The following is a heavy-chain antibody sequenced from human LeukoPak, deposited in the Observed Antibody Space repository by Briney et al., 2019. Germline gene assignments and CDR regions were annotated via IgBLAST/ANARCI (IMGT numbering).Heavy chain of an antibody. V-gene: IGHV4-59*08. D-gene: IGHD2-21*02. CDR3: ARVGAYCGGDCSYYFDY. CDR1: GGSISSYY. J-gene: IGHJ4*02. Sequence: SETLSLTCTVSGGSISSYYWSWIRQPPGKGLEWIGYIYYSGNTNYNPSLKSRVTISVDTSKNQFSLKLSSVTAADTAVYYCARVGAYCGGDCSYYFDYWGQGTLVTVSS. CDR2: IYYSGNT.